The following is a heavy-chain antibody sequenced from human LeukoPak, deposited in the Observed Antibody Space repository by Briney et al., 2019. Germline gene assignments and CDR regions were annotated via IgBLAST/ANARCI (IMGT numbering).Heavy chain of an antibody. CDR2: INSDGSST. CDR3: ASLYQLLWFGQGSFDY. D-gene: IGHD3-10*01. J-gene: IGHJ4*02. V-gene: IGHV3-74*01. CDR1: GFIFSSFA. Sequence: GGSLRISCEASGFIFSSFAMSWVRQAPGKGLVWVSRINSDGSSTSYADSVKGRFTISRDNAKNTLYLQMNSLRAEDTAVYYCASLYQLLWFGQGSFDYWGQGTLVTVSS.